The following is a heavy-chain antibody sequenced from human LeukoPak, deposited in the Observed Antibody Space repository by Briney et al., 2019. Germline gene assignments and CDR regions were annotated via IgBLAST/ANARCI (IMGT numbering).Heavy chain of an antibody. V-gene: IGHV1-2*02. CDR3: ARVRYYDFWSGFSPSAFDP. J-gene: IGHJ5*02. CDR1: GYTFTGYY. Sequence: ASVKVSCKASGYTFTGYYMHWVRQAPGQGLEWVGWINPKNGGSNYAQKFQGRVTMTRDTSISTAYMELSRLRSDDTAVYYCARVRYYDFWSGFSPSAFDPWGQGTLVTVSS. D-gene: IGHD3-3*01. CDR2: INPKNGGS.